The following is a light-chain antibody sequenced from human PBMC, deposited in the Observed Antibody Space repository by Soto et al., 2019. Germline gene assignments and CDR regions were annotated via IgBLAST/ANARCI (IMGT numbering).Light chain of an antibody. CDR3: QQYNNWPLT. CDR2: GAS. Sequence: EIVMTQSPATLSVSPGERATLSCRASQSVSSNLAWYQQNPGQAPRLLIYGASTRATGIPVRFSGSGSGTEFTLTISSLQSEDFAVYYCQQYNNWPLTFGGGTKVEIK. CDR1: QSVSSN. J-gene: IGKJ4*01. V-gene: IGKV3-15*01.